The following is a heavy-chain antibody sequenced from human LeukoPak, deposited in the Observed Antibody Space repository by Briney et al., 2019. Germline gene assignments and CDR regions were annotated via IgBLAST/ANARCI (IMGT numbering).Heavy chain of an antibody. J-gene: IGHJ4*02. CDR1: GGSFSGYY. Sequence: SETLSLTCAVYGGSFSGYYWSWIRQPPGKGLEWIGEINHSGSTNYNPSLKSRVTILVDKSKNQFSLKLSSVSAADTAVYYCARDAGGYGVFDYWGQGTLVTVSS. CDR2: INHSGST. V-gene: IGHV4-34*01. D-gene: IGHD5-18*01. CDR3: ARDAGGYGVFDY.